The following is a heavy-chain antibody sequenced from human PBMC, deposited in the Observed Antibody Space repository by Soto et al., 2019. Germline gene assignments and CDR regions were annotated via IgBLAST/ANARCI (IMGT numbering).Heavy chain of an antibody. CDR3: ARGYCSGGSCYYYYYYMDV. D-gene: IGHD2-15*01. CDR2: IDAGNGNT. J-gene: IGHJ6*03. Sequence: ASVKVSCKASGYTFTSYAMHWVRQAPGQRLEWMGWIDAGNGNTKYSQKFQGRVTITRDTSASTAYMELSSLRSEDTAVYYCARGYCSGGSCYYYYYYMDVWGKGTTVTVS. CDR1: GYTFTSYA. V-gene: IGHV1-3*01.